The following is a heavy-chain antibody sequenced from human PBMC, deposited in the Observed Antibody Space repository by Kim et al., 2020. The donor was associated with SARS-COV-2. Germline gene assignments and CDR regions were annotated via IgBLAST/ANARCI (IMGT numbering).Heavy chain of an antibody. CDR1: GYRFSTYW. Sequence: GESLKISCKGFGYRFSTYWIGWVRQMPGKGLEWMGIIYPGDSDTRYSPSFQGQVTISADKSIATAYLQWTSLKASDTAIYYCGRQAAVAGGNWFDPWGQGTLVTVSS. J-gene: IGHJ5*02. CDR3: GRQAAVAGGNWFDP. D-gene: IGHD6-13*01. CDR2: IYPGDSDT. V-gene: IGHV5-51*01.